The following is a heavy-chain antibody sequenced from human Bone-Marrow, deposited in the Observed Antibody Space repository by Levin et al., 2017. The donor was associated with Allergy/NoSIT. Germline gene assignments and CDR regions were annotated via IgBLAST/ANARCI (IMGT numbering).Heavy chain of an antibody. CDR2: INHRGTT. CDR3: ARGKNYYGSGNFFYYYYYMDV. D-gene: IGHD3-10*01. Sequence: SETLSLTCTVSGESFTSYYWTWIRQPPGRGLEWIGEINHRGTTNYNPSLKSRVTMSVDTSKTPFSLKLSSVTAADTAVYYCARGKNYYGSGNFFYYYYYMDVWGKGTTVTVSS. CDR1: GESFTSYY. V-gene: IGHV4-34*01. J-gene: IGHJ6*03.